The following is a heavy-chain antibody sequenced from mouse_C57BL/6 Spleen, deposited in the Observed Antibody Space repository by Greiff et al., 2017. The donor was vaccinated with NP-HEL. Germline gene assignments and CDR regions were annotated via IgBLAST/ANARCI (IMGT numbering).Heavy chain of an antibody. CDR2: INYDGSST. V-gene: IGHV5-16*01. J-gene: IGHJ4*01. Sequence: RVESEGGLVQPGSSMKLSCTASGFTFSDYYMAWVRQVPEKGLEWVANINYDGSSTYYLDSLKSRFIISRDNAKNIRYLQMSSLKSEDTATYYCARAITTVVARGYAMDYWGQGTSVTVSS. CDR1: GFTFSDYY. CDR3: ARAITTVVARGYAMDY. D-gene: IGHD1-1*01.